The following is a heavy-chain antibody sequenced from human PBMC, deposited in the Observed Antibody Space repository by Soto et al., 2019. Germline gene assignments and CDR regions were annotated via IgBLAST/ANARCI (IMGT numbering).Heavy chain of an antibody. J-gene: IGHJ4*02. D-gene: IGHD3-22*01. CDR3: ARGFYYDSSGYSTFDY. Sequence: ASVKVSCKASGGTFSSYAISWVRQAPGQGLEWMGGIIPIFGTANYAQKFQGRVTITADESTSTAYMELSSLRSEDTAVYYCARGFYYDSSGYSTFDYWGQGTLVTVSS. CDR2: IIPIFGTA. V-gene: IGHV1-69*13. CDR1: GGTFSSYA.